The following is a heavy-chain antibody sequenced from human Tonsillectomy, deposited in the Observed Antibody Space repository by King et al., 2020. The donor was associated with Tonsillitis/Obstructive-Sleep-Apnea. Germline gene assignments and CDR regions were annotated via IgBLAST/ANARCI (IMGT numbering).Heavy chain of an antibody. D-gene: IGHD2/OR15-2a*01. CDR2: LSDSGGST. CDR1: GFTFSRYD. V-gene: IGHV3-23*04. J-gene: IGHJ3*02. Sequence: VQLVESGGGLVQPGGSLRLSCAASGFTFSRYDMSWVRQAPGKGLGWGSALSDSGGSTYYADSVKGRCTISRDNSKNTLYLQMNSLRAEDTAVYYCAKDKYLSEDIWGQGTMVTVSS. CDR3: AKDKYLSEDI.